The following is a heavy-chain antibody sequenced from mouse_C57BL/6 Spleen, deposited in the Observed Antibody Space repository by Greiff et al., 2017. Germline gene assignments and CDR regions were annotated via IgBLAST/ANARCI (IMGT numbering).Heavy chain of an antibody. CDR2: FYPGSGSI. D-gene: IGHD1-1*01. CDR1: GYTFTEYT. V-gene: IGHV1-62-2*01. CDR3: ARHEDYGSSYGYFDV. Sequence: LVESGAELVKPGASVKLSCKASGYTFTEYTIHWVKQRSGQGLEWIGWFYPGSGSIKYNEKFKDKATLTADKSSSTVYMELSRLTSEDSAVYFCARHEDYGSSYGYFDVWGTGTTVTVSS. J-gene: IGHJ1*03.